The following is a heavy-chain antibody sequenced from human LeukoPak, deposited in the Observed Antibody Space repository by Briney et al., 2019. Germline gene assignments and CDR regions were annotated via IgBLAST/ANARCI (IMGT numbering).Heavy chain of an antibody. CDR3: ARGYSGYGYYFDY. D-gene: IGHD5-12*01. CDR1: GFSFTSYA. V-gene: IGHV7-4-1*02. J-gene: IGHJ4*02. CDR2: INPNTGNP. Sequence: ASVKVSCKASGFSFTSYAMNWVRQAPGQGLEWMGWINPNTGNPTYAQGFTGRFVFSLDTSVSTAYLQISSLKAEDTAVYYCARGYSGYGYYFDYWGQGTLVTVSS.